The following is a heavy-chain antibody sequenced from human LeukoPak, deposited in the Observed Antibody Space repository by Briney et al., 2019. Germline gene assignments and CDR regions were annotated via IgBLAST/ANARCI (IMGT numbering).Heavy chain of an antibody. D-gene: IGHD3-10*01. V-gene: IGHV3-23*01. CDR2: ISGSGGST. CDR3: ARVPRYYGSGSYDY. Sequence: PGGSLRLSCAASGFTFSSYAMSWVRQAPGKGLEWVSAISGSGGSTYYADSVKGRFTISRDNAKNTLYLQMNSLRAEDTAVCYCARVPRYYGSGSYDYWGQGTLVTVSS. CDR1: GFTFSSYA. J-gene: IGHJ4*02.